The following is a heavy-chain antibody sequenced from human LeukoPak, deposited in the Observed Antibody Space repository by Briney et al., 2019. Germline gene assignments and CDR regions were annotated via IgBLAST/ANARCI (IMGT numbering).Heavy chain of an antibody. CDR1: RYTFTGYY. CDR3: ARGSDDFWSGYSPSY. D-gene: IGHD3-3*01. V-gene: IGHV1-2*02. Sequence: ASVKVSCKASRYTFTGYYMHWVRQAPGQGLEWMGWINPNSGGTNYAQKFQGRVTMTRDTSISTAYMELSRLRSDDTAVYYCARGSDDFWSGYSPSYWGQGTLVTVSS. J-gene: IGHJ4*02. CDR2: INPNSGGT.